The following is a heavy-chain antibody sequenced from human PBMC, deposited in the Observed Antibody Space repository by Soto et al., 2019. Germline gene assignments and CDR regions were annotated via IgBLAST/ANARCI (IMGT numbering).Heavy chain of an antibody. CDR1: GGSFSGYY. V-gene: IGHV4-34*01. Sequence: XETLSLTCAVYGGSFSGYYWSWIRQPPGKGLEWIGEINHSGSTNYNPSLKSRVTISVDTSKNQFSLKLSSVTAADTAVYYCARAPAGYNWFGPWGQGTLVTVSS. D-gene: IGHD3-10*01. J-gene: IGHJ5*02. CDR2: INHSGST. CDR3: ARAPAGYNWFGP.